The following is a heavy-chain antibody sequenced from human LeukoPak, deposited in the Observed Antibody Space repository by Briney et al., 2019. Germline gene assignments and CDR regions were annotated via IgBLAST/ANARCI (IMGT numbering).Heavy chain of an antibody. V-gene: IGHV4-61*02. J-gene: IGHJ5*02. CDR3: AKGAGPPWFDP. CDR2: MSSSGIS. D-gene: IGHD6-19*01. Sequence: SETLSLTCTFSNGSISSDTYFWSWIRQPAGKGLEWIGRMSSSGISTYRPSLKSRVTISIDTSRNQFSMNLNPVTAADTAVYYCAKGAGPPWFDPWGQGTLVTVSS. CDR1: NGSISSDTYF.